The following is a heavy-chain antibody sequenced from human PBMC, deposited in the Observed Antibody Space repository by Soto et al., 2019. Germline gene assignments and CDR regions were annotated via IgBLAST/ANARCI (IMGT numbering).Heavy chain of an antibody. CDR1: GGSISAAAYY. CDR2: IYYNGDT. V-gene: IGHV4-31*03. D-gene: IGHD3-3*01. CDR3: ARETGYYGGYNWFDP. Sequence: QVQLQESGPGLVKPSQTLSLTCTVSGGSISAAAYYWSWIRQLPGKGLEWIGYIYYNGDTYYNPSLERRVTISLDTSKNQFSLELTFVTAADTAVYYCARETGYYGGYNWFDPWGQGTLVTVSS. J-gene: IGHJ5*02.